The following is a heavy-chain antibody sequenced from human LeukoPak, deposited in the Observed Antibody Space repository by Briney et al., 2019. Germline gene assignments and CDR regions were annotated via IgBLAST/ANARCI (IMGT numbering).Heavy chain of an antibody. J-gene: IGHJ4*02. CDR1: GGSISSYY. V-gene: IGHV4-59*01. CDR2: IYYSGST. D-gene: IGHD5-12*01. CDR3: ARGTKTGYTGYDWNY. Sequence: SETLSLTCTVSGGSISSYYWSWIRQPPGKGLEWIGYIYYSGSTSYNPSLKSRVTISVDTSSNQFSLMLSSVTAADTAVYYCARGTKTGYTGYDWNYWGQGSLGTVSS.